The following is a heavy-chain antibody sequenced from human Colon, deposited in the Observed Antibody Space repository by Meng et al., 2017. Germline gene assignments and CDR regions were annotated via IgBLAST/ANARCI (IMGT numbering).Heavy chain of an antibody. CDR3: ARTAMLDS. D-gene: IGHD2-2*01. Sequence: QLQLVQSGAEVRNPGASVKVTCKASGYTCTSSDTNWVRQATGRVLGWLGWMNPKNGNTGSAQKFQGRVSMTRDTSIGTAYMELSGLTSEDTAVYYCARTAMLDSWGQGTLVTVSS. V-gene: IGHV1-8*01. CDR1: GYTCTSSD. J-gene: IGHJ5*01. CDR2: MNPKNGNT.